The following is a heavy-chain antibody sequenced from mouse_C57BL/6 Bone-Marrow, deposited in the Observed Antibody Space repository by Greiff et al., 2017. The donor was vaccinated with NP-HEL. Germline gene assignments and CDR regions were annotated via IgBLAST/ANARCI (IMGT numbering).Heavy chain of an antibody. CDR3: ARGSTTVVDY. V-gene: IGHV1-19*01. CDR1: GYTFTDYY. D-gene: IGHD1-1*01. CDR2: INPYNGGT. J-gene: IGHJ2*01. Sequence: VQLQQSGPELVKPGASVKISCKASGYTFTDYYMNWVKQSHGKSLEWIGVINPYNGGTSYNQKFKGKATLTVDKSSSTAYMELNSLTSEDSAVYYCARGSTTVVDYWGQGTTLTVSS.